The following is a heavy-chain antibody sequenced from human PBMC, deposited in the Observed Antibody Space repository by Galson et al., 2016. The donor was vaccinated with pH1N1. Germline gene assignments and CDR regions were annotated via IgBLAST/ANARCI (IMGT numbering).Heavy chain of an antibody. Sequence: SVKVSCKVSGSNLSELSMHWVRQAPGKGLEWMGGFDPENDEIVYAQKFQGRVTTAEDTSTDTAYMDLNSLRTDDTAVYYCATMDYGGNGYYWGQGTLVIVSS. CDR1: GSNLSELS. V-gene: IGHV1-24*01. D-gene: IGHD4-23*01. CDR2: FDPENDEI. J-gene: IGHJ4*02. CDR3: ATMDYGGNGYY.